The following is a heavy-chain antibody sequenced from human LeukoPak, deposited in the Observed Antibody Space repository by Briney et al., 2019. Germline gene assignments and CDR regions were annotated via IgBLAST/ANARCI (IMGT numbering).Heavy chain of an antibody. D-gene: IGHD6-19*01. V-gene: IGHV3-23*01. CDR2: ISGSGAST. CDR3: AEVTGVSGWNSDS. Sequence: GGSLRLSCAASGFTFSSYAMTWVRQAPGKGLEWVSAISGSGASTYYADSVKGRFTISRDNSKNTLYLQMNSLRAEDTAVYYCAEVTGVSGWNSDSWGQGTRVTVSS. CDR1: GFTFSSYA. J-gene: IGHJ4*02.